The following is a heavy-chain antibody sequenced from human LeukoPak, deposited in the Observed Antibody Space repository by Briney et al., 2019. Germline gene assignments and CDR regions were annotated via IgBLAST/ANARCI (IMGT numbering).Heavy chain of an antibody. CDR2: IYYSGST. CDR3: ARDGYYDWFDY. V-gene: IGHV4-39*07. D-gene: IGHD3-22*01. Sequence: SETLSLTCTVSGGSISSSSYYWGWIRQPPGKGLEWIGSIYYSGSTYYNPSLKSRVTISVDTSKNQFSLKLSSVTAADTAVYYCARDGYYDWFDYWGQGTLVTVSS. CDR1: GGSISSSSYY. J-gene: IGHJ4*02.